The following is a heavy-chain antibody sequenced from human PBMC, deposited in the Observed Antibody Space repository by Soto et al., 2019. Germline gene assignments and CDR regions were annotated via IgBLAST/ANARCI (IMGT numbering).Heavy chain of an antibody. CDR1: GGSISSGGYY. CDR3: ASLGGSGSYNWFDP. Sequence: PSETLSLTCTVSGGSISSGGYYWSWIRQHPGKGLEWIGYIYYSGSTYYNPSLKSRVTISVDTSKNQFSLKLSSVTAADTAVYYCASLGGSGSYNWFDPWGQGTLVTVSS. J-gene: IGHJ5*02. D-gene: IGHD3-10*01. CDR2: IYYSGST. V-gene: IGHV4-31*03.